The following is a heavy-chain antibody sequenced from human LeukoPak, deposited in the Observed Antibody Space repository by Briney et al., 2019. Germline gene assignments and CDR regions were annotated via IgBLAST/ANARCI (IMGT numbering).Heavy chain of an antibody. CDR1: GFTFSSYS. V-gene: IGHV3-21*01. D-gene: IGHD2-21*02. CDR3: ARDPPRDDAFDT. CDR2: ISSSSSYI. Sequence: GGSLRLSCAASGFTFSSYSMNWVRQAPGKGLEWVSSISSSSSYIYYADSVKGRFTISRDNAKNSLYLQMNSLRAEDTAVYYCARDPPRDDAFDTWGQGTMVTVSS. J-gene: IGHJ3*02.